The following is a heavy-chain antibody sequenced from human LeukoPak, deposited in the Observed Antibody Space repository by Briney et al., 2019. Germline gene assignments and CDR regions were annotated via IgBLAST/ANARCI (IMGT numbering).Heavy chain of an antibody. CDR2: INPSGGST. J-gene: IGHJ6*02. CDR3: ARDWGSRWSYYYGMDV. Sequence: GASVKVSCKASGYTFTSYYMHWVRQAPGQGLEWMGIINPSGGSTSYAQKFQGRVTMTRDTSTSTVHMELSGLRSEDTGVYYCARDWGSRWSYYYGMDVWGQGTTVTVSS. V-gene: IGHV1-46*01. CDR1: GYTFTSYY. D-gene: IGHD4-23*01.